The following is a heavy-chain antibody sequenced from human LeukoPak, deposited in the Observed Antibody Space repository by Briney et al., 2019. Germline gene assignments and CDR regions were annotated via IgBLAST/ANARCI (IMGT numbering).Heavy chain of an antibody. Sequence: ETLSLTCTVSGGSISSSGYCWGWIRQPPGKGLVWIASLYYSGSTYYNPSLKSRVIISVDTSKNQLSLKLSSLTAADTAEYYCARHEYSGSYYGLSWFDPWGQGILVTVSS. CDR3: ARHEYSGSYYGLSWFDP. D-gene: IGHD1-26*01. J-gene: IGHJ5*02. CDR2: LYYSGST. CDR1: GGSISSSGYC. V-gene: IGHV4-39*01.